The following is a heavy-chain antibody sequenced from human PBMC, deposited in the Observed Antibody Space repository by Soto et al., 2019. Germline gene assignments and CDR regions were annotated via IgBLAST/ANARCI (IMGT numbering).Heavy chain of an antibody. CDR1: GFTFSNYA. CDR2: IRETGNT. V-gene: IGHV3-23*01. D-gene: IGHD1-26*01. J-gene: IGHJ4*02. CDR3: AKQQMGVIRALDY. Sequence: GGSLRLSCAASGFTFSNYAMSWIRQAPGRGLEWVSTIRETGNTYYADSVRGRFATSRDNSENTLYLQMSSLRAEDTAVYYCAKQQMGVIRALDYWGQGTLVTVSS.